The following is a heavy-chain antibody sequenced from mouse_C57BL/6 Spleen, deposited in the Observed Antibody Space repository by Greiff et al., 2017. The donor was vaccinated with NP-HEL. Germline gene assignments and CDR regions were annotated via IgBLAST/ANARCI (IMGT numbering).Heavy chain of an antibody. CDR3: ARSEQLRGYFDY. D-gene: IGHD3-2*02. V-gene: IGHV1-81*01. CDR2: IYPRSGNT. CDR1: GYTFTSYG. Sequence: VQLQQSGAELARPGASVKLSCKASGYTFTSYGISWVKQRTGQGLEWIGEIYPRSGNTYYNEKFKGKATLTADKSSSTAYMEPRSLTSEDSAVYFCARSEQLRGYFDYWGQGTTLTVSS. J-gene: IGHJ2*01.